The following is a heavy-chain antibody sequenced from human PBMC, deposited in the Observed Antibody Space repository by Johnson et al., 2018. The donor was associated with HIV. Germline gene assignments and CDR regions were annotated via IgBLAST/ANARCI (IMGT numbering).Heavy chain of an antibody. D-gene: IGHD2-8*02. CDR2: INWNGGST. J-gene: IGHJ3*02. V-gene: IGHV3-20*04. CDR3: AKSGLFVLVVYAPDVLDI. Sequence: VQLLESGGGVVRPGGSLRLSCAASGFPFDDHGMSWVRQAPGKGLEWVSSINWNGGSTGYADSVKGRFTISRDNSKNTLYLQMNSLRAEDTAVYYCAKSGLFVLVVYAPDVLDIWGQGTMVTVSS. CDR1: GFPFDDHG.